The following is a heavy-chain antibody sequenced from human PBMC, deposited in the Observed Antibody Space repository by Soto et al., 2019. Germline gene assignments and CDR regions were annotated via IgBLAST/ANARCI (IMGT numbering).Heavy chain of an antibody. CDR2: ISAYNGNT. J-gene: IGHJ4*02. CDR3: ARVMTYCTSRSCHDY. V-gene: IGHV1-18*01. CDR1: GYTFTSSG. D-gene: IGHD2-2*01. Sequence: QVQLVQSGAEVKKPGASVKVSCKTSGYTFTSSGISWVRQAPGQGLEWMGWISAYNGNTDYAQKFQGRVIMTTDTSTSTAYMEPRSLRSDDTAVYYCARVMTYCTSRSCHDYWGQGTLVAVSS.